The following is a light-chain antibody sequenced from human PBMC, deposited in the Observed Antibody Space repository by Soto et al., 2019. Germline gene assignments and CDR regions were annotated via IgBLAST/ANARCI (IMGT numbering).Light chain of an antibody. CDR2: GAS. CDR3: QKYNNAPQLT. J-gene: IGKJ4*01. CDR1: QDISNY. V-gene: IGKV1-27*01. Sequence: DIQMTQSPSSLSASIGVRVTVTCRASQDISNYLAWYQQKPGKVPKLLIYGASTLQSGVPSRFSGSGSGTHFTLTISSLQPEDVATYYCQKYNNAPQLTFGGGTKVEIK.